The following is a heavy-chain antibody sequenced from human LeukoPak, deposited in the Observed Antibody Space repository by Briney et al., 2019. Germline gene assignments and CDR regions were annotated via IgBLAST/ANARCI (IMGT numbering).Heavy chain of an antibody. V-gene: IGHV3-33*06. CDR2: IWYDGSNK. CDR1: GFTFSSYG. Sequence: GRSLRLSCAASGFTFSSYGMHWVRQAPGKGLEWVAVIWYDGSNKYYADSVKGRFTISRDNSKNTLYLQTNSLRAEDTAVYYCAKGGSCSGGSCWGQGTLVTASS. J-gene: IGHJ4*02. D-gene: IGHD2-15*01. CDR3: AKGGSCSGGSC.